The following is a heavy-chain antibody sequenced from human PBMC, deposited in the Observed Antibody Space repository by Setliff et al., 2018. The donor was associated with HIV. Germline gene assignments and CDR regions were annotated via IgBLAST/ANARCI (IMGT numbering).Heavy chain of an antibody. CDR1: GDSMTSGSFY. Sequence: SETLSLTCTVSGDSMTSGSFYWSWVRQPAGKGLEWIGQVHSTLSTNYNPSLKSRLSISADTSKNQFSLNLRFVTAADTAVYYCARGLSSQTYWGTRPLGLDYWGQGSLVTVSS. CDR3: ARGLSSQTYWGTRPLGLDY. D-gene: IGHD2-2*01. J-gene: IGHJ4*01. V-gene: IGHV4-61*09. CDR2: VHSTLST.